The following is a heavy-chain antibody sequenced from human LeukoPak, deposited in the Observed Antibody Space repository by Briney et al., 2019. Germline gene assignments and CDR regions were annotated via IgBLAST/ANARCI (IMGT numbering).Heavy chain of an antibody. V-gene: IGHV3-53*01. Sequence: PGGSLRLSCAASGFTFSSYTMSWVRQAPGKALEWVSVIYSGGSTYYADSVKGRFTVSRDNSKNTLYLQMNSLRAEDTAVYYCARVQIVGTTFLFDYWGQGTLVTVSS. J-gene: IGHJ4*02. CDR2: IYSGGST. CDR3: ARVQIVGTTFLFDY. CDR1: GFTFSSYT. D-gene: IGHD1-26*01.